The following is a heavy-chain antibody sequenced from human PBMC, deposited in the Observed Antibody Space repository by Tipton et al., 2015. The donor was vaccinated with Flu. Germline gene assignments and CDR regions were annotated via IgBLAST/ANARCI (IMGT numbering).Heavy chain of an antibody. CDR1: GGSISGYY. Sequence: TLSLTCTVSGGSISGYYWSWIRQPPGKGLEWIGEINHSGSTNYNPSLKSRVTISVDTSKNQFSLKLSSVTAADTAVYYCARGNVIYYYMDVWGKGTTVTVSS. CDR2: INHSGST. J-gene: IGHJ6*03. V-gene: IGHV4-34*01. D-gene: IGHD2-21*01. CDR3: ARGNVIYYYMDV.